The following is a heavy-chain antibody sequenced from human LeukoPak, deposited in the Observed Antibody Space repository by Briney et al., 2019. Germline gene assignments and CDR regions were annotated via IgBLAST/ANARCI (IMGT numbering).Heavy chain of an antibody. CDR3: ATSSGYLGAY. CDR2: INPNSGGT. J-gene: IGHJ4*02. D-gene: IGHD3-22*01. Sequence: ASVTVPCKASGYTFTGYYLHWVRQAPGQGPEWMGWINPNSGGTDYAQKFQGRVTTTRDTSISTVYMELSSLRSEDTAVYYCATSSGYLGAYWGQGTLVTVSS. CDR1: GYTFTGYY. V-gene: IGHV1-2*02.